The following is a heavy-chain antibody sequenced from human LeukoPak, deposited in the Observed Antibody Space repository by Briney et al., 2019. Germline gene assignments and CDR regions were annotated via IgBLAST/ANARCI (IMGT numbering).Heavy chain of an antibody. CDR2: IYYSGST. Sequence: SETLSLTCTVSGGSISSYHWSWIRQPPGKGLEWIGYIYYSGSTNYNPSLKSRVTISVDTSKNQFSLKLSSVTAADTAVYYCAYYGSGSFDAFDIWGQGTMVTVSS. D-gene: IGHD3-10*01. J-gene: IGHJ3*02. CDR3: AYYGSGSFDAFDI. CDR1: GGSISSYH. V-gene: IGHV4-59*01.